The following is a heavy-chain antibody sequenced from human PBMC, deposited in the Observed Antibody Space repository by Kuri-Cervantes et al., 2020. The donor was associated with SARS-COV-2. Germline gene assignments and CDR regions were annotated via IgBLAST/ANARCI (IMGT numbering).Heavy chain of an antibody. CDR3: ARDPNDWAFDI. CDR2: ISGSDDST. CDR1: GFTFSSFA. D-gene: IGHD1-1*01. Sequence: GESLKISCAASGFTFSSFAMSWVRQAPGKGLEWVSAISGSDDSTHYADSVKGRFTISRDNSKNTLYLQMNSLRAEDTAVYYCARDPNDWAFDIWGQGTMVTVSS. V-gene: IGHV3-23*01. J-gene: IGHJ3*02.